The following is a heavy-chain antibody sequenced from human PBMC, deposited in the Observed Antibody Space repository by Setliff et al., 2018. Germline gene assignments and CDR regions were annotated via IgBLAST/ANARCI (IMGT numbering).Heavy chain of an antibody. CDR3: ASPRRDDLDSPFDAFDI. CDR2: IYHRGRT. J-gene: IGHJ3*02. Sequence: SETLSLTCGVSGASITSGHYWGWIRQPPGKGLEWIGTIYHRGRTYYNPSLRSRVTMSLDTSKNQFSLRLNSVTAADTAVYYCASPRRDDLDSPFDAFDIWGQGTMVTV. D-gene: IGHD3-3*01. CDR1: GASITSGHY. V-gene: IGHV4-38-2*01.